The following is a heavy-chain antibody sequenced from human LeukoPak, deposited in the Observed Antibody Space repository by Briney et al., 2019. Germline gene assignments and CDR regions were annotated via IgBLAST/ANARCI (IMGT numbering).Heavy chain of an antibody. CDR1: GYTFTSYD. CDR3: ARNYYYYYGMDV. J-gene: IGHJ6*02. CDR2: MNPNSGNT. V-gene: IGHV1-8*01. Sequence: VASVTVSCKASGYTFTSYDINWVRQATGQGLEWMGWMNPNSGNTGYAQKFQGRVTMTRNTSISTAYMELSSLRSEDTAVYYCARNYYYYYGMDVWGQGTTVTVSS.